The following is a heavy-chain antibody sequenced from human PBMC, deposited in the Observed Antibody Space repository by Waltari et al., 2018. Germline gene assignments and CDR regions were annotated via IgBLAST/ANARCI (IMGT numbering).Heavy chain of an antibody. V-gene: IGHV3-23*01. J-gene: IGHJ3*02. Sequence: EVQLLESGGGLVQPGGSLRLSCTASGFTFSNYDMNWVRQAPGRGREWVSGLSGRAALTDYADSVKGRFIISRENSKNTLFLQMNSLRAEDTAIYYCAKDLTGWGAFDIWGQGTMVTVSS. CDR1: GFTFSNYD. CDR3: AKDLTGWGAFDI. CDR2: LSGRAALT. D-gene: IGHD1-20*01.